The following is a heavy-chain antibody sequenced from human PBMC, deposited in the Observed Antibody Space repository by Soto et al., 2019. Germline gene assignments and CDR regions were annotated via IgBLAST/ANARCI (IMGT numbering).Heavy chain of an antibody. Sequence: EVQLVESGGGLVQPGGSLRLSCEASGFTFSSYWMHWVRQGPGKGLEWLSLINNDGSSPNYADSVKGRFTVSRDNAKNTLFLQMNSLRAEDTAVYYCAKDVVVGATTGLGDYYYYYGMDVWGQGTTVTVSS. V-gene: IGHV3-74*01. CDR1: GFTFSSYW. CDR3: AKDVVVGATTGLGDYYYYYGMDV. CDR2: INNDGSSP. J-gene: IGHJ6*02. D-gene: IGHD1-26*01.